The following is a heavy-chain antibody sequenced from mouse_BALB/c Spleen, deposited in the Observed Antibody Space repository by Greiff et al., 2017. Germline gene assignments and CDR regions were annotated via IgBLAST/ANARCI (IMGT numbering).Heavy chain of an antibody. CDR1: GFAFSSFG. D-gene: IGHD2-1*01. J-gene: IGHJ2*01. CDR2: ISSGSSTI. Sequence: EVKLVESGGGLVKPGGSLKLSCAASGFAFSSFGMHWVRQAPEKGLEWVAYISSGSSTIYYADTVKGRFTISRDNPKNTLFLQMTSLRSEDTAMYYCARGGNYFFDYWGQGTTLTVSS. V-gene: IGHV5-17*02. CDR3: ARGGNYFFDY.